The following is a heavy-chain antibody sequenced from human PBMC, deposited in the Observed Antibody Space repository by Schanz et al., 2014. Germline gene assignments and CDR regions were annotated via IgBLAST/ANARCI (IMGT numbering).Heavy chain of an antibody. J-gene: IGHJ4*02. CDR3: AKGSVVVVAATLPFDY. V-gene: IGHV3-23*04. D-gene: IGHD2-15*01. CDR2: ISGSGGST. Sequence: EVQLVESGGYLVKPGGSLRLSCAASGFSFSSYSMNWVRQAPGKGLEWVSAISGSGGSTYYADSVKGRFTISRDNSKNTLYLQMNSLRAEDTAVYYCAKGSVVVVAATLPFDYWGQGTLVTVSS. CDR1: GFSFSSYS.